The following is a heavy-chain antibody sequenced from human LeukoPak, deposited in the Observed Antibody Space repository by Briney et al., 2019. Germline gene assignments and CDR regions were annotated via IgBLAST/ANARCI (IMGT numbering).Heavy chain of an antibody. J-gene: IGHJ4*02. CDR3: EKEGVDPSGLTMVRGAPTFDY. CDR1: GFTFSSYA. D-gene: IGHD3-10*01. Sequence: GSLRLSCAASGFTFSSYAMSWVRQAPGKGLEWVSAISGSGGSTYYADSVKGRFTISRDNSKNTLYLQMNSLRAEDTAVYYCEKEGVDPSGLTMVRGAPTFDYWGQGTLVTVSS. V-gene: IGHV3-23*01. CDR2: ISGSGGST.